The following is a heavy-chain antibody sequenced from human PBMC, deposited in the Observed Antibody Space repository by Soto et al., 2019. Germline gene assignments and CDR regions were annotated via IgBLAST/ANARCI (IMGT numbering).Heavy chain of an antibody. D-gene: IGHD4-17*01. J-gene: IGHJ6*02. CDR2: IYHSGST. CDR3: ARVPVHYYYGMDV. V-gene: IGHV4-4*02. CDR1: GGSISSSNW. Sequence: QVQLQESGPGLVKPSGTLSLTCAVSGGSISSSNWWSWVRQPPGKGLEWMGEIYHSGSTNYNPSPKSRVTISVDKSKNQFSPTLSSVTAADSAVYYCARVPVHYYYGMDVWGQGTTVTVSS.